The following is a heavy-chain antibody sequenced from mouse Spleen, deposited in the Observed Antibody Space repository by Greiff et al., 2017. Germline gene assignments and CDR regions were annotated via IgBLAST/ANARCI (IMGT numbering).Heavy chain of an antibody. D-gene: IGHD1-1*01. Sequence: EVMLVESGGGLVQPGGSLKLSCAASGFTFSSYTMSWVRQTPEKRLEWVAYISNGGGSTYYPDTVKGRFTISRDNAKNTLYLQMSSLKSEDTAMYYCARHKANYYGSSYRYFDVWGAGTTVTVSS. J-gene: IGHJ1*01. V-gene: IGHV5-12-2*01. CDR2: ISNGGGST. CDR1: GFTFSSYT. CDR3: ARHKANYYGSSYRYFDV.